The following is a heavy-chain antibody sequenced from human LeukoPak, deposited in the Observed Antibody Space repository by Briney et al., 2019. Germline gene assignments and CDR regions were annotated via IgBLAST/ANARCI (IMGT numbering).Heavy chain of an antibody. J-gene: IGHJ4*02. V-gene: IGHV1-2*02. CDR1: GYTFTGYY. Sequence: GASVKVSCKASGYTFTGYYMHWVRQAPGQGLEWMGWINPNSGGTNYAQKFQGRVTMTRDTSISTAYMELSRLRSDDTAVYYCAAAPYYVWGSYTFDYWGQGTLVTVSS. CDR3: AAAPYYVWGSYTFDY. D-gene: IGHD3-16*01. CDR2: INPNSGGT.